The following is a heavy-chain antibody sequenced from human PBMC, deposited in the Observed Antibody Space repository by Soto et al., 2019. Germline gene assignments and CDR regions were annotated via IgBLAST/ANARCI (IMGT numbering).Heavy chain of an antibody. Sequence: QVQLVQSGADVKKPGSSVKVSCQASGVTFSSETLGCVRQAPGQGLEWVGGIIPLFETASYAQKFQGRVTITADESTSTVYMELSSLRSDDTAVYFCATELGENPASPFDAWCQGTLVTVSS. D-gene: IGHD3-10*01. CDR2: IIPLFETA. J-gene: IGHJ4*02. V-gene: IGHV1-69*01. CDR1: GVTFSSET. CDR3: ATELGENPASPFDA.